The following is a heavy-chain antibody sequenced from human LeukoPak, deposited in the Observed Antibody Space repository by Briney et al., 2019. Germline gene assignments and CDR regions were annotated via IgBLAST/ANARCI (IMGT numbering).Heavy chain of an antibody. Sequence: PGGSLRLSCAASGFTSSSYAMSWVRQAPGKGLEWVSAISGSGGSTYYADSVKGRFTISRDNSKNTLYLQMNSLRAEDTAVYYCAKGLSLVAVAGRSGDYWGQGTLVTVSS. CDR1: GFTSSSYA. J-gene: IGHJ4*02. D-gene: IGHD6-19*01. CDR2: ISGSGGST. V-gene: IGHV3-23*01. CDR3: AKGLSLVAVAGRSGDY.